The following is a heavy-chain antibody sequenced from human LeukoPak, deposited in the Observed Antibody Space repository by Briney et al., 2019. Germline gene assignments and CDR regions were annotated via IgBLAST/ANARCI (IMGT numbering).Heavy chain of an antibody. CDR3: ARRPTHPRQRGYSYGPHYGMDV. Sequence: PSETLSLTCAVYGGSFSGYYWSWIRQPPGKGLEWIGEINHSGSTNYNPSLKSRVTISVDTSKNQFSLKLSSVTAADTAVYYCARRPTHPRQRGYSYGPHYGMDVWGQGTTVTVSS. D-gene: IGHD5-18*01. CDR1: GGSFSGYY. J-gene: IGHJ6*02. V-gene: IGHV4-34*01. CDR2: INHSGST.